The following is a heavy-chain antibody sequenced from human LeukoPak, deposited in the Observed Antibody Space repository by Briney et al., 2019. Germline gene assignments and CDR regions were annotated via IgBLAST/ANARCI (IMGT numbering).Heavy chain of an antibody. Sequence: PGGSLRLSCAASGFTFSSYSMNWVRQAPGKGLEWVSYISSKGTTIYFADSVKGRFTISRDNAKNSLYLQMNSLRAEDTAVYYCARDLVVPTAAINFDYGGQGALVTVSS. J-gene: IGHJ4*02. V-gene: IGHV3-48*01. D-gene: IGHD2-2*01. CDR1: GFTFSSYS. CDR2: ISSKGTTI. CDR3: ARDLVVPTAAINFDY.